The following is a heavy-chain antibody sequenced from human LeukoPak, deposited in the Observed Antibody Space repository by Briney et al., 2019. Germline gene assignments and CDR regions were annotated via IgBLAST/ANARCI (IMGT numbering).Heavy chain of an antibody. V-gene: IGHV4-61*02. CDR2: IYTSGST. CDR3: AREDLAYYYYYMDV. Sequence: SETLSLTCTVSGGSISSGSYYWSWIRQPAGKGLEWIGRIYTSGSTNYNPSLKSRVTISVDTSKNQFSLKLSSVTAADTAVYYCAREDLAYYYYYMDVWGKGTTVTVFS. J-gene: IGHJ6*03. CDR1: GGSISSGSYY. D-gene: IGHD3-3*01.